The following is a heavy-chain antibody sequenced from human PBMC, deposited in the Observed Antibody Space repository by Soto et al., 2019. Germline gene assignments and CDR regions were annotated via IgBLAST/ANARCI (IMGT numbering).Heavy chain of an antibody. CDR1: GGTFSSYA. D-gene: IGHD2-15*01. J-gene: IGHJ4*02. Sequence: ASVKVSCKASGGTFSSYAISWVRQAPGQGLEWMGWMNPNSGNTGYAQKFQGRVTMTRNTSIRTAYIDLSSLGSDDTAVYYCARVMLGGHSDYWGQGTLVTVSS. CDR3: ARVMLGGHSDY. CDR2: MNPNSGNT. V-gene: IGHV1-8*02.